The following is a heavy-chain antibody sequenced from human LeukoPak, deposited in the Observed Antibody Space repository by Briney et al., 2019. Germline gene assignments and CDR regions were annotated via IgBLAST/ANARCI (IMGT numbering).Heavy chain of an antibody. V-gene: IGHV3-30-3*01. CDR1: GFTFSSYA. J-gene: IGHJ4*02. D-gene: IGHD3-22*01. CDR2: ISYDGSNK. Sequence: GRSLRLSCAASGFTFSSYAMHWVRQAPGKGLEWVAVISYDGSNKYYADSVKGRFTISRDNSKNTLYLQMNSLRAEDTAVYYCARGPYYYDSSGYYELDYWGQGTLVTVSS. CDR3: ARGPYYYDSSGYYELDY.